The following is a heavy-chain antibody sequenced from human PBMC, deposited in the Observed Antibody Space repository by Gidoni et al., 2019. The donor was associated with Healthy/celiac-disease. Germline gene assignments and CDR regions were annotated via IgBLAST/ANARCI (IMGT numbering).Heavy chain of an antibody. CDR2: IIPSFGTA. Sequence: QVQLVQSGAEVKKPGSSVKVSCKASGGTFSSYAISWVRQAPGQGLEWMGGIIPSFGTANYAQKFQGRVTITADESTSTAYMELSSLRSEDTAVYYCARGGGYSGYEKFNGWFDPWGQGTLVTVSS. CDR1: GGTFSSYA. J-gene: IGHJ5*02. V-gene: IGHV1-69*01. CDR3: ARGGGYSGYEKFNGWFDP. D-gene: IGHD5-12*01.